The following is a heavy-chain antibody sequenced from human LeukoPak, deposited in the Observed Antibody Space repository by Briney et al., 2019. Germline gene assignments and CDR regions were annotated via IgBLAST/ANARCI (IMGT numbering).Heavy chain of an antibody. D-gene: IGHD3-3*01. Sequence: ASVKVSCKASGYTFTDLWTQWVRQAPGQGLEWLGWINTYSGDTIYAQKFQGRVTMTRDTSLTTTYMDLSRLTSDDTAVYYCARGAFFHAFDFWDQGTMVIVSS. V-gene: IGHV1-2*02. CDR2: INTYSGDT. J-gene: IGHJ3*01. CDR3: ARGAFFHAFDF. CDR1: GYTFTDLW.